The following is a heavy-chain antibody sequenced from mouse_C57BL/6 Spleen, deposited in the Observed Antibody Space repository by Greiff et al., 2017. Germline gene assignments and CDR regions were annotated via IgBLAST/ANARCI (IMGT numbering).Heavy chain of an antibody. CDR3: ARGYDYDDAMDY. D-gene: IGHD2-4*01. J-gene: IGHJ4*01. CDR2: ISNGGGST. Sequence: EVKVVESGGGLVQPGGSLKLSCAASGFTFSDYYMYWVRQTPEKRLEWVAYISNGGGSTYYPDTVKGRFTISRDNAKNTLYLQMSRLKSEDTAMYYCARGYDYDDAMDYWGQGTSVTVSS. CDR1: GFTFSDYY. V-gene: IGHV5-12*01.